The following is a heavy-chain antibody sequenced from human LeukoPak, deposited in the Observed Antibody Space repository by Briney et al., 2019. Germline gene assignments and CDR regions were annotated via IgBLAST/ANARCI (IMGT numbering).Heavy chain of an antibody. CDR1: GFTFSSYW. Sequence: GGSLRLSCAASGFTFSSYWMHWVRQAPGKGLVWVSRINSDGSSTSYADSVKGRFTISRDNAKNTLYLQMNSLRAEDTAVYYCARAERITIFGVVILRPKLVDYWSQGTLVTVSS. D-gene: IGHD3-3*01. J-gene: IGHJ4*02. CDR3: ARAERITIFGVVILRPKLVDY. CDR2: INSDGSST. V-gene: IGHV3-74*01.